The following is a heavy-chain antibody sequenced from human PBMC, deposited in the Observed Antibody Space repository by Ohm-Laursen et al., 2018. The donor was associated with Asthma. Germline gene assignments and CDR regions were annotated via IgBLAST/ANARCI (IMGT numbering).Heavy chain of an antibody. Sequence: TLSLTCTVSGGSIRRGDYYWSWLRKPPGKGLEWIGYIYYSGSAYYNPSLMSPVTISVDTSKNHFSLKLISVADADTPVYYCAREPAGEPNGGFDPWGQGTLVTVSS. CDR2: IYYSGSA. CDR3: AREPAGEPNGGFDP. V-gene: IGHV4-30-4*01. D-gene: IGHD2-2*01. J-gene: IGHJ5*02. CDR1: GGSIRRGDYY.